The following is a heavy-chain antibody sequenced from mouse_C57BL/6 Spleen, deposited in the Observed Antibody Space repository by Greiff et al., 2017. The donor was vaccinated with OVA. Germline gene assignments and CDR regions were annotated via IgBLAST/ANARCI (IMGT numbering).Heavy chain of an antibody. CDR2: IDPSDSYT. D-gene: IGHD2-3*01. V-gene: IGHV1-50*01. Sequence: QVQLQQPGAELVKPGASVKLSCKASGYTFTSYWMQWVKQRPGQGLEWIGEIDPSDSYTNYNQKFKGKATLTVDTSSSAAYMPRSSLTSEDSAVYYCARRYDPAWFAYWGQGTLVTVSA. CDR1: GYTFTSYW. J-gene: IGHJ3*01. CDR3: ARRYDPAWFAY.